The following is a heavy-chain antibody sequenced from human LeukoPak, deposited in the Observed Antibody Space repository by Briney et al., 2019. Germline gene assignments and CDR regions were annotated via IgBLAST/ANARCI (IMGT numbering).Heavy chain of an antibody. CDR1: GGSISSHY. Sequence: PSETLPLTCTVSGGSISSHYWSWIRQPPGKGLEWIGYIYYSGSTNYDPSLKSRVTISVDTSKNQFSLKLSSVTAADTAVYYCARTYGTGPGNLDYWGQGTLVTVSS. V-gene: IGHV4-59*11. J-gene: IGHJ4*02. CDR2: IYYSGST. D-gene: IGHD3-10*01. CDR3: ARTYGTGPGNLDY.